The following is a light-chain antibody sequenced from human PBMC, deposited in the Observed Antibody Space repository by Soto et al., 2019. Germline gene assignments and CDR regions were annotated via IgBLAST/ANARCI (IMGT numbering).Light chain of an antibody. CDR1: STDVGGHHY. Sequence: QSALTQPASVSGSPGQSVTISCTGTSTDVGGHHYVSWYQHHPGKAPKLIIYDVTDRPSGVSHRFSASKSGNTASLTISRLQTEDEAYYYCTSYTSTSSYVAFGGGTKLTVL. CDR3: TSYTSTSSYVA. J-gene: IGLJ2*01. V-gene: IGLV2-14*01. CDR2: DVT.